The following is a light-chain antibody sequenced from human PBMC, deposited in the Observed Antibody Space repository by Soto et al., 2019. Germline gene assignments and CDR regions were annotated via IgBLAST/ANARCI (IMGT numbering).Light chain of an antibody. V-gene: IGKV3-15*01. CDR2: AAS. J-gene: IGKJ4*01. CDR3: QQYNNWPPLT. Sequence: EIVMTQSPAPLSVSPGERATLSCRASQSVSSNLAWYQQKPGQAPRLLIYAASTRAHGIPARFSGSGSGTEFTLTISSLQSEDFAVYYCQQYNNWPPLTFGGGTKVEIK. CDR1: QSVSSN.